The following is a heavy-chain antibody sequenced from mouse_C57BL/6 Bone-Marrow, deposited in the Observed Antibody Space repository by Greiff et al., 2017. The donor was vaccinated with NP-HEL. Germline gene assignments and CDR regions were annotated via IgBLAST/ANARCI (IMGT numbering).Heavy chain of an antibody. CDR1: GYTFTSYD. J-gene: IGHJ4*01. CDR2: IYPRDGST. V-gene: IGHV1-85*01. Sequence: QVQLQQSGPELVKPGASVKLSCTASGYTFTSYDIHWVKQRPGQGLEWIGWIYPRDGSTKYNEKFKGKATLTVDTSSSTAYMELHSLTSEDSAVYFCARPWLLPHYYAMDYWGQGTSVTVSS. D-gene: IGHD2-3*01. CDR3: ARPWLLPHYYAMDY.